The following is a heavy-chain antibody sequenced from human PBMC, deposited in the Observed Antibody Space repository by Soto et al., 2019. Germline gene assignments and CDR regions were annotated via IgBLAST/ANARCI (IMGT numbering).Heavy chain of an antibody. Sequence: QVQLQESGPGLVKPSQTLSLTCTVSGGSISSGDYYWSWIRQPPGKGLEWIGYIYYSGSTYYNPARKSRVXXXVXXSKNQCSLKLSSVTAADTAVYYCARERPDGSRLDPWGQGTLVTVSS. D-gene: IGHD6-13*01. CDR2: IYYSGST. J-gene: IGHJ5*02. CDR1: GGSISSGDYY. V-gene: IGHV4-30-4*01. CDR3: ARERPDGSRLDP.